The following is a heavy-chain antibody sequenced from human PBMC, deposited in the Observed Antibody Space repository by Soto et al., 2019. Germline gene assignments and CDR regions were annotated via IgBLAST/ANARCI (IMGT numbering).Heavy chain of an antibody. CDR1: CDSIRTYY. J-gene: IGHJ3*02. CDR2: IYYSGNS. V-gene: IGHV4-59*08. D-gene: IGHD3-16*01. CDR3: ARHKSNDYITEAFDI. Sequence: PSETLSLTCTVSCDSIRTYYWSWIRQPPGKGLEWIGNIYYSGNSNYNPSLRSRVTISLDTSKNQFSLRLRSVTAADTAVYYCARHKSNDYITEAFDIWGQGTMVTVSS.